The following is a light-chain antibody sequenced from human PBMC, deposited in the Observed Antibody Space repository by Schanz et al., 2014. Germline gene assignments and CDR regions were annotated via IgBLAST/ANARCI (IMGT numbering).Light chain of an antibody. CDR2: RNN. Sequence: QSVLTQPPSASGTPGQRVTISCSGSSSNIGSNYVYWYQQLPGTAPKLLIYRNNQRPSGVPDRFSGSKSGTSASLAISGLQSEDEADYYCAAWDDSLDAYVFGSGTKLTVL. J-gene: IGLJ1*01. CDR3: AAWDDSLDAYV. V-gene: IGLV1-47*01. CDR1: SSNIGSNY.